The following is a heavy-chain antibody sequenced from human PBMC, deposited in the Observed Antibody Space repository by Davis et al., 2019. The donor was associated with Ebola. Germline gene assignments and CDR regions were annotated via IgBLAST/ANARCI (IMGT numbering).Heavy chain of an antibody. CDR2: IHYLGNT. V-gene: IGHV4-59*01. D-gene: IGHD4-17*01. CDR3: ARGNYGDYIVLYYYNMDV. Sequence: SETLSLTCTVSGGSITNYFWSWIRQPPGKGLEWIGNIHYLGNTNYNPSLKSRVTMSVDTSKNQFSLKLSSVTAADTAVYYCARGNYGDYIVLYYYNMDVWGRGTTVTVSS. CDR1: GGSITNYF. J-gene: IGHJ6*02.